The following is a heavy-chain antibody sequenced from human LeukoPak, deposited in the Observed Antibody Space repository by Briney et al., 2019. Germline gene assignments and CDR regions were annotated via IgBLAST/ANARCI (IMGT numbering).Heavy chain of an antibody. CDR2: IYTSGST. D-gene: IGHD3-22*01. Sequence: SETLSLTCTVSGGSISSYYWSWIRQPARKGLEWIGRIYTSGSTNYNPSIKSRVTMSLDTSKNHFSLKLSSVTAADTAVYYCARGNYYDSSGYFAYWGQGTLVTVSS. CDR1: GGSISSYY. CDR3: ARGNYYDSSGYFAY. V-gene: IGHV4-4*07. J-gene: IGHJ4*02.